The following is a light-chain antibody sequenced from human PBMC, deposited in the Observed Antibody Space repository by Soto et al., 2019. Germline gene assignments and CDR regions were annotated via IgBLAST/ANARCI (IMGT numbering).Light chain of an antibody. CDR1: SSDVGGHNA. J-gene: IGLJ1*01. V-gene: IGLV2-14*01. CDR3: SSFTSSITYV. CDR2: DVT. Sequence: QSALTQPASVSGSPGQSITIPCTGTSSDVGGHNAVSWYRQDPGKAPKLVIYDVTNRPSGVSNRFSGSKSGNTASLTISGLQTEDEADYYCSSFTSSITYVFGTGTKLTVL.